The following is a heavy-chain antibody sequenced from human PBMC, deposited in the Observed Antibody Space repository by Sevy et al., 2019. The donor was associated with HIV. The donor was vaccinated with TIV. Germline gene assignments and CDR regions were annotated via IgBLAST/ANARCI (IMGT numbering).Heavy chain of an antibody. D-gene: IGHD6-13*01. CDR2: ISTRSSAI. CDR1: GFTFSSFS. Sequence: GGSLRLSCAASGFTFSSFSMNWVRQAPGKGPEWISYISTRSSAIYYADSMKGRFTISRDNSKNSLYLQMNSRRAEDTAVNYCARESASGTPGGVYYYYYNMDVWGQGTTVTVSS. CDR3: ARESASGTPGGVYYYYYNMDV. J-gene: IGHJ6*02. V-gene: IGHV3-48*01.